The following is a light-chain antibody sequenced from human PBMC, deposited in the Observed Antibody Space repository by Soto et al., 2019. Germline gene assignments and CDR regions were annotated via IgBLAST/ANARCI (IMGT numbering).Light chain of an antibody. J-gene: IGLJ1*01. CDR2: DVS. V-gene: IGLV2-14*03. CDR3: SSFTTSTSYV. Sequence: QSVLTQPASVSGSPGQSITISCTGTSSDVGAYDYVSWYQQHPGEVPKLMIFDVSDRPSGFSNRFSGSKSGNTASLTTSGLQAEDEADYYCSSFTTSTSYVFGTGTKLTVL. CDR1: SSDVGAYDY.